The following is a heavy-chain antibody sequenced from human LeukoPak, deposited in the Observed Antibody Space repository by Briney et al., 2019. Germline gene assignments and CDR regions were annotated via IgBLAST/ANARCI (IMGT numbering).Heavy chain of an antibody. CDR3: ARVDLLTGYYFFDY. J-gene: IGHJ4*02. CDR2: MNPNSGNT. CDR1: GGTFSSYA. Sequence: VASVKVSCKASGGTFSSYAINWVRQAPGQGLEWMGWMNPNSGNTGYAQKFQGRVTMTRNTSISTAYMELSSLRSEDTAVYYCARVDLLTGYYFFDYWGQGTLVTVSS. V-gene: IGHV1-8*02. D-gene: IGHD3-9*01.